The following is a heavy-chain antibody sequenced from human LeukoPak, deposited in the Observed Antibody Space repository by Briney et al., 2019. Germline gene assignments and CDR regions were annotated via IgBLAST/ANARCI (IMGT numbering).Heavy chain of an antibody. V-gene: IGHV4-61*02. D-gene: IGHD3-22*01. Sequence: ASETLSLTCTVSGGSISSGRYYWSWIRQPAGKGLEWIGRIYTSGSTNYNPSLKSRVTISVDTSKNQFSLKLSSVTAADTAVYYCARQYYDSSGYFDYWGQGTLVTVSS. J-gene: IGHJ4*02. CDR2: IYTSGST. CDR3: ARQYYDSSGYFDY. CDR1: GGSISSGRYY.